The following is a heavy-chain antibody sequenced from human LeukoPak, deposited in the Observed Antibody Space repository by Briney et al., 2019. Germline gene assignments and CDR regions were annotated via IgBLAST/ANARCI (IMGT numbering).Heavy chain of an antibody. J-gene: IGHJ5*02. Sequence: GESLKISCKGSGYSFTSYWIGWVRQMPGKGLERMGIIYPGDSDTRYSPSFQGQVTISADKSISTAYLQWSSLKASDTAMYYCARLPYYDSSGYYYGWFDPWGQGTLVTVSS. D-gene: IGHD3-22*01. V-gene: IGHV5-51*01. CDR1: GYSFTSYW. CDR2: IYPGDSDT. CDR3: ARLPYYDSSGYYYGWFDP.